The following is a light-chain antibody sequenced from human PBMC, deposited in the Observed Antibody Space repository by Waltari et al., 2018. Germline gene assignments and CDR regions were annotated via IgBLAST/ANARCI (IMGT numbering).Light chain of an antibody. CDR3: GAWDGSLTLYV. CDR2: DDH. J-gene: IGLJ1*01. V-gene: IGLV1-51*01. Sequence: SVLTQPPSVSAAPGQRVTISCSGSTSNLGQNYVSCYQQLPGAAPKLLISDDHKRPSGTPDRFSGSKSGTSATLAITGLQTEDEADYFCGAWDGSLTLYVFGPGTRVTVL. CDR1: TSNLGQNY.